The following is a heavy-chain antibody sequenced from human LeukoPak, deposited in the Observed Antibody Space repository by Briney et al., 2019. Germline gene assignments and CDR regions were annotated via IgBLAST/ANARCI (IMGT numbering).Heavy chain of an antibody. CDR1: GFTFSSYA. Sequence: PGGSLRLSCAASGFTFSSYAMSWVRQAPGKGLEWVSAISGSGGSTYYADSVKGRFTISKDNSKNTLYLQMNSLRAEDTAVYYCAKDTLIWGSSLFDYWGQGTLVTVSS. CDR3: AKDTLIWGSSLFDY. V-gene: IGHV3-23*01. D-gene: IGHD3-16*01. J-gene: IGHJ4*01. CDR2: ISGSGGST.